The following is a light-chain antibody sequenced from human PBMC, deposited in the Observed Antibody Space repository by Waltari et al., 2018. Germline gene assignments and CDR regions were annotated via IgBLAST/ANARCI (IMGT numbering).Light chain of an antibody. J-gene: IGLJ2*01. CDR3: QSYDRSLSVV. V-gene: IGLV1-40*01. CDR2: GNN. Sequence: QSALTQPPSVSGAPGQRVTIPCTGSGSNIGAGYDVPWYQQFPGTAPKLLLYGNNNRPSGVPDRFSASKTGTSASLAITGLQAEDEADYYCQSYDRSLSVVFGGGTKLTVL. CDR1: GSNIGAGYD.